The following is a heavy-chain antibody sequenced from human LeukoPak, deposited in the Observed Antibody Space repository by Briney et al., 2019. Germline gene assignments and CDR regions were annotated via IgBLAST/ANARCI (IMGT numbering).Heavy chain of an antibody. CDR2: ISESGGST. D-gene: IGHD6-19*01. CDR3: AKAGSDWYYFDS. CDR1: GFTSNTYA. Sequence: PGGSLRLSCAASGFTSNTYAMTWVRQAPGKGLEWVSDISESGGSTYYEDSVQGRFTISRDNSKNTLYLQMNSLRVEDTAIYYCAKAGSDWYYFDSWGQGTLVTVSS. J-gene: IGHJ4*02. V-gene: IGHV3-23*01.